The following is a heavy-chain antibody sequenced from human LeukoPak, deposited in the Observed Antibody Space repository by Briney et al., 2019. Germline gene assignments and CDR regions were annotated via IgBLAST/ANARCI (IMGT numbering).Heavy chain of an antibody. Sequence: GGSLRLSCSASRFTFSSFVMHWVRQAPGKGLEYVSAISSNGRSTSYADSVKGRFTISRDNSKNTLYLQMSSLRPEDTAVYYCVKDTVYDILTGYFNFEYWGQGTLVTVSS. D-gene: IGHD3-9*01. CDR1: RFTFSSFV. CDR2: ISSNGRST. CDR3: VKDTVYDILTGYFNFEY. J-gene: IGHJ4*02. V-gene: IGHV3-64D*06.